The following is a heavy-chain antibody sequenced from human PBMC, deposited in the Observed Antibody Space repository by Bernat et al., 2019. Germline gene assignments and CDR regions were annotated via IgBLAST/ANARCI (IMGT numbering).Heavy chain of an antibody. CDR1: GFTFSSYG. J-gene: IGHJ3*02. V-gene: IGHV3-33*01. CDR3: AREWDCSGGSCLPHDAFDI. Sequence: QVQLVESGGGVVQPGRSLRLSCAASGFTFSSYGMHWVRQAPGKGLEWVAVIWYDGSNKYYADSVKGRFTISRDNSKNTLYLQMNSLRAEDTAVYYCAREWDCSGGSCLPHDAFDIWGQGTMVTVSS. CDR2: IWYDGSNK. D-gene: IGHD2-15*01.